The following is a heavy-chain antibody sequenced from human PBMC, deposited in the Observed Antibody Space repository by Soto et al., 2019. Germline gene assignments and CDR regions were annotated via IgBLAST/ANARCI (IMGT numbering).Heavy chain of an antibody. D-gene: IGHD6-13*01. CDR1: GGTLSTYA. CDR2: IMATIDTA. Sequence: QVQLVQSGAEVKKPGSSVKVSCKAPGGTLSTYAISWVRQAPGQGFEWMGGIMATIDTATYAQKCQGRVTITADESTSTVYMELSSLRSEDTAVYFCARGGYSSSWRFDYWGQGTLVTVSS. J-gene: IGHJ4*02. CDR3: ARGGYSSSWRFDY. V-gene: IGHV1-69*01.